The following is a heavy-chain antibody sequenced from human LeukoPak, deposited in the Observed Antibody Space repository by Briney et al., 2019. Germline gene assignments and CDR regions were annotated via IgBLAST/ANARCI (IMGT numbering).Heavy chain of an antibody. J-gene: IGHJ3*02. D-gene: IGHD5-12*01. Sequence: GGSLRLSCAASGFTFSGYGMHWVRQAPGRGLEWVAVIWYDGSKKYYVDSVKGRFTISRENSENTVYLQMNSLRAEDTAVYYCARGGVATSWGAFDIWGQGTMVTVSS. CDR1: GFTFSGYG. CDR2: IWYDGSKK. V-gene: IGHV3-33*08. CDR3: ARGGVATSWGAFDI.